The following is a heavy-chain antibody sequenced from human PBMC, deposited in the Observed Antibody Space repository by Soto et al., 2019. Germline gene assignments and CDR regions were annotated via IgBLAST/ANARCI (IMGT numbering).Heavy chain of an antibody. CDR3: SSRRAGDYEDTDY. V-gene: IGHV4-31*03. CDR2: IYYSGST. CDR1: GGSISSGGYY. D-gene: IGHD4-17*01. J-gene: IGHJ4*02. Sequence: QVQLQESGPGLVKPSQTLSLTCTVSGGSISSGGYYWSWIRQHPGKGLEWIGYIYYSGSTYYNPSLKSRVTISVAKSKNQFSLKLSSVTAADTAVYYCSSRRAGDYEDTDYWCQGTLVTVSS.